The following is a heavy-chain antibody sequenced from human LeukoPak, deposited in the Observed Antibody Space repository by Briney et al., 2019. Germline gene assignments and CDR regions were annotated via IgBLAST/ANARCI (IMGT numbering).Heavy chain of an antibody. Sequence: GASVKVSCKASGGTFISYAISWVRQAPGQGLEWMGGIIPIFGTANYAQKFQGRVTITADESTSTAYMELSSLRSEDTAVYYCARDDPSGSYYPLFDYWGQGTLVTVSS. CDR1: GGTFISYA. J-gene: IGHJ4*02. CDR3: ARDDPSGSYYPLFDY. CDR2: IIPIFGTA. D-gene: IGHD1-26*01. V-gene: IGHV1-69*13.